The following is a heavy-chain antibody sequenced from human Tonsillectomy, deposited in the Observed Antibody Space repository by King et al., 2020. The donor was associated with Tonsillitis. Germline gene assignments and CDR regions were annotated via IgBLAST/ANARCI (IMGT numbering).Heavy chain of an antibody. CDR2: IYPGNADT. D-gene: IGHD6-13*01. J-gene: IGHJ4*02. V-gene: IGHV5-51*01. CDR1: GYSFTSYW. CDR3: ARSRGSSWANFDY. Sequence: VQLVESGAEVKKPGESLKIACKVSGYSFTSYWIGWGRQMPGKGLEWMGIIYPGNADTRDSPSFQGQGTTSADKSISTAYLQWSSLKASDTAMYYCARSRGSSWANFDYWGQGTLVTVSS.